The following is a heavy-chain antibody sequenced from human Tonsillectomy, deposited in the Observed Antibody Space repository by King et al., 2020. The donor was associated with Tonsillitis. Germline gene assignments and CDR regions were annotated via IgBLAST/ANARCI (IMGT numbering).Heavy chain of an antibody. J-gene: IGHJ4*02. CDR2: ISDTGGNI. CDR1: GFSFTRHP. Sequence: VQLVQSGGGLVQPGGSLRLSCAASGFSFTRHPMSWVRHAPGKGLECGSAISDTGGNIYYEDSVKGRFTLSRDTSKNTLYLHMNSRRAEDTAVYYCARDYGSGSYWGQGTLVTVSS. D-gene: IGHD3-10*01. CDR3: ARDYGSGSY. V-gene: IGHV3-23*04.